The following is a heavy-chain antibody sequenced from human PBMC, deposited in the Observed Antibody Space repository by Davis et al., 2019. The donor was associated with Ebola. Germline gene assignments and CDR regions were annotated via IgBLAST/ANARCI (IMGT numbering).Heavy chain of an antibody. CDR3: ARDPGTPNY. CDR2: IYYSGST. V-gene: IGHV4-59*01. D-gene: IGHD2-15*01. CDR1: GGSISSYY. J-gene: IGHJ4*02. Sequence: SETLSLTCTVSGGSISSYYWSWIRQPPGKGLEWIGYIYYSGSTNYNPSLKSRVTISVDTSKNQFSLKLSSVTAADTAVYYCARDPGTPNYWGQGTLVTVSS.